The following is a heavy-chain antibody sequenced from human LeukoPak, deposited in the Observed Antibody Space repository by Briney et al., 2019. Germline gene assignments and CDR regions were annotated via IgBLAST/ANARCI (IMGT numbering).Heavy chain of an antibody. J-gene: IGHJ4*02. CDR1: GNTFTSYD. CDR3: ARGGGTYRTSPQCAY. CDR2: MSPNGVNT. Sequence: GASVKVSWKASGNTFTSYDINGVRQATGQGLEWRGWMSPNGVNTGYAQKFQGRFTMTRNTSITTAYMQLSSLRSEDTAVYYCARGGGTYRTSPQCAYWGQGTLVTVSS. V-gene: IGHV1-8*01. D-gene: IGHD3-16*02.